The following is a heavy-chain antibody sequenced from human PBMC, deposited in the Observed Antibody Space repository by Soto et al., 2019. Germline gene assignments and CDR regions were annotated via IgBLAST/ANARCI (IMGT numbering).Heavy chain of an antibody. CDR3: ARETKSYDDILTGYPTTDY. Sequence: NPSETLSLTCAVYGGSFSGYYWSWIRQPPGKGLAWIGEINHSGSTNYNPSLKSRVTISVDTSKNQFSLKLSSVTAADTAVYHCARETKSYDDILTGYPTTDYWGQGTLVTVSS. CDR2: INHSGST. J-gene: IGHJ4*02. D-gene: IGHD3-9*01. V-gene: IGHV4-34*01. CDR1: GGSFSGYY.